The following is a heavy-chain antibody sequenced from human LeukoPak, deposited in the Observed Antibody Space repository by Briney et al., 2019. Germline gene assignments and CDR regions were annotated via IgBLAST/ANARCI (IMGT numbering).Heavy chain of an antibody. CDR3: ARVGRSGWTVDD. V-gene: IGHV3-21*01. J-gene: IGHJ4*02. CDR1: GFDFSTYS. Sequence: GGSLRLSCAASGFDFSTYSIDWVRQAPGKGLEWVLCIRSSSSNIYHADPVEGRFTISRGNAKNSLHLQMNSLRAEDTAVYYCARVGRSGWTVDDWGQGTLVTVSS. CDR2: IRSSSSNI. D-gene: IGHD6-19*01.